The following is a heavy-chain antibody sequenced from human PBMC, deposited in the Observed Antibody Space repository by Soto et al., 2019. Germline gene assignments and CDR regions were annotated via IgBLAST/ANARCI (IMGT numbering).Heavy chain of an antibody. CDR2: IYPGDSDT. V-gene: IGHV5-51*01. J-gene: IGHJ4*02. CDR3: AGGDTSDYYAAAPADY. D-gene: IGHD3-22*01. Sequence: GESLKISCSGSGYSFTNYWIGWVRQMPGKGLEWMGIIYPGDSDTRYSPSFQGQVTISADRSVSTAYLQWNTLKASDTAIYFCAGGDTSDYYAAAPADYWGQGTLVTVSS. CDR1: GYSFTNYW.